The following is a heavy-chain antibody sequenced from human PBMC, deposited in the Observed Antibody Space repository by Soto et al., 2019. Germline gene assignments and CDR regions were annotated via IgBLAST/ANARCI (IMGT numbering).Heavy chain of an antibody. CDR3: ARDRCSSTSCYGYYYYGMDV. V-gene: IGHV1-69*04. Sequence: SVKVSCKASGGTFSSYTISWVRQAPGQGLEWMGRIIPILGIANYAQKFQGRVTITADKSTSTAYMELSSLRSEDTAVYYCARDRCSSTSCYGYYYYGMDVWGQGTTVTVSS. CDR1: GGTFSSYT. CDR2: IIPILGIA. D-gene: IGHD2-2*01. J-gene: IGHJ6*02.